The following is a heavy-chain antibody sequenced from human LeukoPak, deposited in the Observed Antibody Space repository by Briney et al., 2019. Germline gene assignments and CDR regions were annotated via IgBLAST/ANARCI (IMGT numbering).Heavy chain of an antibody. Sequence: SETLSLTCTVSGGSISSSSYYWGWIRQPPGKGLEWIGSIYYSGSTYYNPSLKSRVTISVDTSRNQVSLKLSSVTAADTAMYYCAKSFDYYESSGFDYWGQGSLVTVSS. CDR2: IYYSGST. CDR3: AKSFDYYESSGFDY. V-gene: IGHV4-39*07. CDR1: GGSISSSSYY. J-gene: IGHJ4*02. D-gene: IGHD3-22*01.